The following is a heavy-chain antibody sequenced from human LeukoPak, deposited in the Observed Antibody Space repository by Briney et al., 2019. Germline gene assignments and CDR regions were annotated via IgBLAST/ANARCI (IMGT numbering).Heavy chain of an antibody. CDR3: AREEVLRFLEWLFPPYNWFDP. D-gene: IGHD3-3*01. CDR2: IKQDGSEK. V-gene: IGHV3-7*01. CDR1: GFTFSSYW. J-gene: IGHJ5*02. Sequence: PGGSLRLSCAASGFTFSSYWISWVRQAPGKGLEWVANIKQDGSEKYYVDSVKGRFTISRDNAKNSLYLQMNSLRAEDTAVYYCAREEVLRFLEWLFPPYNWFDPWGQGTLVTVSS.